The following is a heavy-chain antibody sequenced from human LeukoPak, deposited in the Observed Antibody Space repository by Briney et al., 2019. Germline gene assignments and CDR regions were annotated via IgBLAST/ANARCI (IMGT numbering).Heavy chain of an antibody. Sequence: ASVKVSCKASGYTFTSYGISWVRQAPGQGLEWMGWISAYNGNTNYAQKLQGRGTMTTDTSTSTAYMELRSLRSDDTAVYYCARVGYYYDSSGYYRPPFQHWGQGTLVTVSS. V-gene: IGHV1-18*01. D-gene: IGHD3-22*01. CDR3: ARVGYYYDSSGYYRPPFQH. J-gene: IGHJ1*01. CDR2: ISAYNGNT. CDR1: GYTFTSYG.